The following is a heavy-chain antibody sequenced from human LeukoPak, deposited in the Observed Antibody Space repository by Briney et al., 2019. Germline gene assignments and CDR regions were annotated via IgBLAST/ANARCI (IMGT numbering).Heavy chain of an antibody. Sequence: GGSLRLSCAASGFTFSNAYMTWVRQVPGKGLEWVARITSKTDGGTTDYAAPVKGRFTISRDDSKNTLYLQMNSLKTEDTAVYYCTTDTRRDSTSYYFDSWGQGTLVTVSS. J-gene: IGHJ4*02. CDR3: TTDTRRDSTSYYFDS. D-gene: IGHD3-22*01. CDR2: ITSKTDGGTT. CDR1: GFTFSNAY. V-gene: IGHV3-15*01.